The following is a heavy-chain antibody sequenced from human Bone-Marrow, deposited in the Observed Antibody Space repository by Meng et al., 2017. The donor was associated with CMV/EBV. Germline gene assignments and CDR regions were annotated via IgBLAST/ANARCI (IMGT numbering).Heavy chain of an antibody. CDR2: ISSSSSYI. V-gene: IGHV3-21*01. D-gene: IGHD2-2*01. CDR3: AREGLVVVPAAIHGMDV. CDR1: GFTFSSYS. Sequence: GESLKISCAASGFTFSSYSMNWVRQAPGKGLEWVSSISSSSSYIYYADSVKGRFTISRDNAKNSLYLQMNSLRAEDTAVYYCAREGLVVVPAAIHGMDVWGQGNTVTVSS. J-gene: IGHJ6*02.